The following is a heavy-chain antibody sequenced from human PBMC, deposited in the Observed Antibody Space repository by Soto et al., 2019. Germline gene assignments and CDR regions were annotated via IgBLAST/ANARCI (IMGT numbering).Heavy chain of an antibody. Sequence: QVQLQESGPGLVKPSETLSLTCTVSGGSISSYYWSWIRQPPGKGLEWIGYIYYSGSTNYNPSLKSRVTISVDTTKNQFSLKLSSVTAADTAVYYCARDRARYCSGGSCYPRFDYWGQGTLVTVSS. CDR3: ARDRARYCSGGSCYPRFDY. D-gene: IGHD2-15*01. CDR2: IYYSGST. V-gene: IGHV4-59*01. J-gene: IGHJ4*02. CDR1: GGSISSYY.